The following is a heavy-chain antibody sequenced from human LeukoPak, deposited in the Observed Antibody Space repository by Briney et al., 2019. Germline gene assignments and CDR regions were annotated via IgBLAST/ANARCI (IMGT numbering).Heavy chain of an antibody. D-gene: IGHD5-18*01. CDR3: AREDTAMGPLYWYFDL. Sequence: GASVKVSCKASGYTFTSYDINWVRQATGEGLEWMGWMNPNSGNTGYAQKFQGRVTMTRNTSISTAYMELSSLRSEDTAVYYCAREDTAMGPLYWYFDLWGRGTLVTVSS. CDR1: GYTFTSYD. CDR2: MNPNSGNT. V-gene: IGHV1-8*01. J-gene: IGHJ2*01.